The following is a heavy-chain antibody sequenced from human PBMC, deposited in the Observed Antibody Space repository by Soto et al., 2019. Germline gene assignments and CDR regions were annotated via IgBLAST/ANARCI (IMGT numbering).Heavy chain of an antibody. J-gene: IGHJ4*02. CDR2: ISAYNANT. Sequence: QVQLVQSGAEVKKPGASVKVSCKASGYTFTNFGISWVRQAHGQGVELMGWISAYNANTNYVQKFQGRLTMTTDKSTRTDYMEVRSRRCDDTAVDYCAGGWTQIDYVGQGTLVTVSS. CDR1: GYTFTNFG. D-gene: IGHD2-15*01. V-gene: IGHV1-18*01. CDR3: AGGWTQIDY.